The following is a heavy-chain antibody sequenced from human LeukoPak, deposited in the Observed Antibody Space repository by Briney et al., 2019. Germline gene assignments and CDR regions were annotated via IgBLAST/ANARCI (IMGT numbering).Heavy chain of an antibody. CDR2: ISSSSSTI. CDR3: ARGPQWLRLPYNWFDP. D-gene: IGHD5-12*01. Sequence: GGSLRLSCAASGFTFSSYSMNWVRQAPGKGLEWVSYISSSSSTIYYADSVKGRFTISRDNAKNSLYLQMNSLRDEDMAVYYCARGPQWLRLPYNWFDPWGQGTLVTASS. CDR1: GFTFSSYS. V-gene: IGHV3-48*02. J-gene: IGHJ5*02.